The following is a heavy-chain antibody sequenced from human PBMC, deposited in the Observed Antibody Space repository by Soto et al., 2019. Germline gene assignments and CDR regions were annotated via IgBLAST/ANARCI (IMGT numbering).Heavy chain of an antibody. D-gene: IGHD1-26*01. CDR1: GGTFSSYS. V-gene: IGHV1-69*01. J-gene: IGHJ4*02. CDR3: ARDGGRHSGGIDY. Sequence: QVQLVQSGAEVKKPGSSVKVSCKASGGTFSSYSINWVRQAPGQGLEWMGEIIPIFGTANYAQKFQGRVTITADEATRTAHMELSSLRSEDTAVYYCARDGGRHSGGIDYWGQGTLVTVSS. CDR2: IIPIFGTA.